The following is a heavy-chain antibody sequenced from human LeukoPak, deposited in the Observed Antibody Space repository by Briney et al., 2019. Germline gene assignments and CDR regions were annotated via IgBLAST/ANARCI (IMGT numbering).Heavy chain of an antibody. CDR3: ARFSTVHYYYYGMDV. CDR2: IYYSGST. Sequence: SETLSLTCTVSGGSISSYYWSWIRQPPGKGLEWIGYIYYSGSTSYNPSLKSRVSISVDTSKNQFSLKLSSVTAADTAVYYCARFSTVHYYYYGMDVWGQGTTVTVSS. V-gene: IGHV4-59*08. D-gene: IGHD4-17*01. J-gene: IGHJ6*02. CDR1: GGSISSYY.